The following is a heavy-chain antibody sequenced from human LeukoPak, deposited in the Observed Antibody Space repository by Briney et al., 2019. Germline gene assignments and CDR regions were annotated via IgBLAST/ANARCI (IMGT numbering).Heavy chain of an antibody. V-gene: IGHV3-21*01. D-gene: IGHD3-9*01. CDR1: GFIFNTFN. Sequence: PGGSLRLSCAASGFIFNTFNMNWFRQAPGKGLEGVSSINSGGDYKYYADSVKGRFTTSRDNAKNSLSLQLNSLRVEDTAIYYCARGHYDVLASSYKWTPDYWGQGTLVTVSS. CDR3: ARGHYDVLASSYKWTPDY. CDR2: INSGGDYK. J-gene: IGHJ4*02.